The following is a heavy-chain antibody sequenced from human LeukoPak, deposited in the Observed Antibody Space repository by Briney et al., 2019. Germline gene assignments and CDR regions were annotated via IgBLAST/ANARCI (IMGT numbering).Heavy chain of an antibody. CDR2: IYYTGKT. CDR1: GGSVSSGSYY. V-gene: IGHV4-61*03. J-gene: IGHJ4*02. D-gene: IGHD3-10*01. CDR3: ARSQNYYGSGDY. Sequence: SETLSLTCTVSGGSVSSGSYYWSWLRQPPGKALEWIGYIYYTGKTYYNPSLEGRVTILVDTSRNHFSVKLSSVTAADTAVYYCARSQNYYGSGDYWSQGTLVTVSS.